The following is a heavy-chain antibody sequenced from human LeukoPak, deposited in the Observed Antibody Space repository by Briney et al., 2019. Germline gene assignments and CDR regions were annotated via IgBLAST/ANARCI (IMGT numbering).Heavy chain of an antibody. CDR1: GFTFSSYE. D-gene: IGHD1-26*01. J-gene: IGHJ6*02. CDR2: ISSSGSTI. CDR3: ARGYSGSYYGMDV. V-gene: IGHV3-48*03. Sequence: QPGRSLRLSCAASGFTFSSYEMNWVRQAPGKGLEWVSYISSSGSTIYYADSVKGRFTISADNAKKSLYLQMNSLRAEDTAVYYCARGYSGSYYGMDVWGQGTTVTVSS.